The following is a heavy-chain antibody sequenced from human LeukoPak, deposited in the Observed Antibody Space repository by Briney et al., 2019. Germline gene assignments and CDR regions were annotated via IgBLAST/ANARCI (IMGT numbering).Heavy chain of an antibody. CDR2: MNPNSGNT. Sequence: PGASVKVSCKASGYTFTSYDINWVRQATGQGLEWMGWMNPNSGNTGYAQKFQGRVTMTRNTSISTAYMELSSLRSEDKAVYYCARLEDYGGNSIDYWGQGTLVTVSS. V-gene: IGHV1-8*01. J-gene: IGHJ4*02. CDR3: ARLEDYGGNSIDY. D-gene: IGHD4-23*01. CDR1: GYTFTSYD.